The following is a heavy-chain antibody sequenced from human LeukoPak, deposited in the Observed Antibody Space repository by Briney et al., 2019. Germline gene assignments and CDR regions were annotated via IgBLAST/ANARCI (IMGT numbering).Heavy chain of an antibody. D-gene: IGHD6-13*01. J-gene: IGHJ4*02. CDR3: ARLEGIIAAAGTTTGFDY. CDR2: IYPGDSDT. CDR1: GYSFTSYW. V-gene: IGHV5-51*01. Sequence: PGESLKISCKGSGYSFTSYWIGWVRQMPGEGLEWMGIIYPGDSDTRYSPSFQGQVTISADKSISTAYLQWSSLKASDTAMYYCARLEGIIAAAGTTTGFDYWGQGTLVTVSS.